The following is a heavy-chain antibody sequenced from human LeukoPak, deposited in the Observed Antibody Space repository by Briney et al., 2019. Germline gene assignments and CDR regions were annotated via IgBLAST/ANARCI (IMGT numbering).Heavy chain of an antibody. Sequence: GESLKISCKGPGYSFTSYWIGWVRQMPGKGLEWIGITYPGDSDTRYSPSFQGQVTISADKSISTAYLQWSSLKASDTAMYYCARQGRYGSHYMDVWGKGTTVTVSS. CDR2: TYPGDSDT. J-gene: IGHJ6*03. CDR3: ARQGRYGSHYMDV. CDR1: GYSFTSYW. V-gene: IGHV5-51*01. D-gene: IGHD3-10*01.